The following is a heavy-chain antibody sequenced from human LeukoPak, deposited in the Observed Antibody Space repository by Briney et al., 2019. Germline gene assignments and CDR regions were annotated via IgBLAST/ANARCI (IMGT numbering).Heavy chain of an antibody. CDR2: IYYTGST. Sequence: SETLSLTCAVYGGSFSGYYWSWIRQPPGKGLEWVGYIYYTGSTNYNPSLKSRVTISVDTSKNQFSLKLSSVTAADTAVYYCARGGGKFDYWGQGTLVTVSS. D-gene: IGHD3-10*01. J-gene: IGHJ4*02. CDR3: ARGGGKFDY. CDR1: GGSFSGYY. V-gene: IGHV4-59*01.